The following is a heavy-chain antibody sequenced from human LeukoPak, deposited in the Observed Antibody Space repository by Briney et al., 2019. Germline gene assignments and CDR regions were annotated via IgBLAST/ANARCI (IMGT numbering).Heavy chain of an antibody. CDR3: AAHYYDSSALDY. CDR2: IIPIFGTA. Sequence: SVKVSCKASGGTFSSYAISWVRQAPGQGLEWMGGIIPIFGTANYAQKFQGRVTITTDESTSTAYMELSGLRSEDTAVYYCAAHYYDSSALDYWGQGTLVTVSS. D-gene: IGHD3-22*01. V-gene: IGHV1-69*05. J-gene: IGHJ4*02. CDR1: GGTFSSYA.